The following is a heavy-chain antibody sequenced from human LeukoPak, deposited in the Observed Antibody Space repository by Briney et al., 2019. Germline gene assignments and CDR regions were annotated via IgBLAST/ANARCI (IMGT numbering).Heavy chain of an antibody. Sequence: PGGPLRLSCAASGFTFSNYFMHWVRQAPGKGLEWVADIASDGSHTFYVESVKGRFTISRDNSKNTLYLQMNSLRAEDTAVYFCARERQDTVIHSGAFDIWGQGTMVTVSS. CDR3: ARERQDTVIHSGAFDI. V-gene: IGHV3-30*04. CDR2: IASDGSHT. J-gene: IGHJ3*02. CDR1: GFTFSNYF. D-gene: IGHD2-21*02.